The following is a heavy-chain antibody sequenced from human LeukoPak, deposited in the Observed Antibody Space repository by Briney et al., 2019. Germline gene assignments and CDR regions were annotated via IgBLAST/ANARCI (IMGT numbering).Heavy chain of an antibody. Sequence: ASVKVSCKVSGYTLTELSIHWVRQAPGKGLEWMGGFDPEDGETIYAQKFQGRVTMTEDTSTDTAYKELSSLRSEDTAVYYCAGSGGSYHDYWGQGTLVTVSS. D-gene: IGHD1-26*01. CDR3: AGSGGSYHDY. V-gene: IGHV1-24*01. CDR2: FDPEDGET. CDR1: GYTLTELS. J-gene: IGHJ4*02.